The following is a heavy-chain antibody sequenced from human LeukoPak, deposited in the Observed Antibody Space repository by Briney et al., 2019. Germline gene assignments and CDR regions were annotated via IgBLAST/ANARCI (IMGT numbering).Heavy chain of an antibody. V-gene: IGHV4-4*07. CDR3: VRDQGFLAY. Sequence: SETLSLTCSVSGGSVSSYYWSWIRQPAGKGLEWIGRIYPSGTTHCNPSLKSRVTMSVDTSKNQLSLNLTSVTAADTAVYYCVRDQGFLAYWGQGTLVTVSS. J-gene: IGHJ4*02. CDR1: GGSVSSYY. CDR2: IYPSGTT. D-gene: IGHD3-3*01.